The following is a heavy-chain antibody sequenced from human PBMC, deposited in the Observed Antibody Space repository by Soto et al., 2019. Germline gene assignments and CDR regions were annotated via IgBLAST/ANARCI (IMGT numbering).Heavy chain of an antibody. CDR3: ARSVGYYYYGMDV. D-gene: IGHD1-26*01. CDR2: IYYSGST. CDR1: GDSIRSGDYY. V-gene: IGHV4-30-4*01. J-gene: IGHJ6*02. Sequence: QVHLEESGPGLVKPSQTLSLTCTVLGDSIRSGDYYWNWIRQPPGRGLEWIGYIYYSGSTYYNPSLKSPLTMSVDPSKNQFSLRLSSVIAADTAVYYCARSVGYYYYGMDVWGQGTTVIVSS.